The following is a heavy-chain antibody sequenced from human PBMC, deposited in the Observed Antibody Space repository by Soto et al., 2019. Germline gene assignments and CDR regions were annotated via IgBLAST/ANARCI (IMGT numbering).Heavy chain of an antibody. J-gene: IGHJ5*02. V-gene: IGHV3-21*01. CDR1: GFPFSAYN. Sequence: PGGSLRLSCTGSGFPFSAYNMSWVCQVPGKGPEWNSTSTSKTGQSYYAASVKGRFTISRDNAKKSLYLEMNRLGADDTAVYFFARDLCAGQQLVMSWFEPWGQGTLVTVSS. CDR3: ARDLCAGQQLVMSWFEP. CDR2: STSKTGQS. D-gene: IGHD6-6*01.